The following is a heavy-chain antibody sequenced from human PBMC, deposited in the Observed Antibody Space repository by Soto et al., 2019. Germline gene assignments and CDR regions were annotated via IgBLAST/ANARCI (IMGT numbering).Heavy chain of an antibody. D-gene: IGHD4-17*01. CDR2: INAGNGNT. CDR1: GYTFTSYA. Sequence: ASVKVSCKASGYTFTSYAMHWVRQAPGQRLEWMGWINAGNGNTKYSQKFQGRVTITRDTSASTAYMELSSLRSEDTAVYYCARDRYGDHRFDYWGQGTLVTVSS. J-gene: IGHJ4*02. V-gene: IGHV1-3*01. CDR3: ARDRYGDHRFDY.